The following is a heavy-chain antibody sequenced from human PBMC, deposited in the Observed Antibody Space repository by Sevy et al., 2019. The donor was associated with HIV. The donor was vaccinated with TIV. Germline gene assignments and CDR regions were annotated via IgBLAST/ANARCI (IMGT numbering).Heavy chain of an antibody. Sequence: SDTLSLTCTVSGGSISSYYWSWIRQPAGKGLEWIGRIYTSGSTNYNPSLKSRVTMSVDTSKNQFSLKLSSVTAADTAVYYCARELVITASANWFDPWGQGTLVTVSS. D-gene: IGHD3-9*01. V-gene: IGHV4-4*07. CDR1: GGSISSYY. CDR3: ARELVITASANWFDP. J-gene: IGHJ5*02. CDR2: IYTSGST.